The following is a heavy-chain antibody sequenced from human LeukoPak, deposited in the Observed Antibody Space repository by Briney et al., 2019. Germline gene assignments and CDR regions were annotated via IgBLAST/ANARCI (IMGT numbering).Heavy chain of an antibody. J-gene: IGHJ5*02. Sequence: PGGSLRLSCAASGFTFSDYWMVWVRKAPGKGLVWVSRILSDGSSTSYADSVKGRFTISRDIAKNTLYLQMNSLRVEDTAVYYCPSLRITRTNWFDPWAHVTLVTVFS. CDR1: GFTFSDYW. V-gene: IGHV3-74*01. D-gene: IGHD2-2*01. CDR2: ILSDGSST. CDR3: PSLRITRTNWFDP.